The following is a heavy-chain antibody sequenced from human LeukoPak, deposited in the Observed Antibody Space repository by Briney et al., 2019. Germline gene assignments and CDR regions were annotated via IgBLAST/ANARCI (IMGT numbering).Heavy chain of an antibody. V-gene: IGHV3-30*04. CDR2: IAYDGSNE. CDR1: GFTFSSYA. CDR3: ARDSYGMDV. Sequence: GGSLRLSCAASGFTFSSYAMHWIRQAPGKGLEWVAVIAYDGSNEFYADPVKGRFTISRDSSKNTLYLQVNSLRAEDTAVYYCARDSYGMDVWGKGTTVTVSS. J-gene: IGHJ6*04.